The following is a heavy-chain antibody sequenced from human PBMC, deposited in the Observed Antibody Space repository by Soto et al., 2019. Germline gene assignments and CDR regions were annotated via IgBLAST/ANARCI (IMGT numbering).Heavy chain of an antibody. CDR3: ASGALPILPYYYGMDF. CDR1: GYTFTSYD. CDR2: MNPNSGNT. Sequence: QVQLVQSGAEVKKPGASVKVSCKASGYTFTSYDINWVRQATGQGLEWMGWMNPNSGNTGYAQKFQGRVTMTRNTSLSTAYMALSSLRSDDTAVYYCASGALPILPYYYGMDFWGQGTTVTLSS. V-gene: IGHV1-8*01. J-gene: IGHJ6*02. D-gene: IGHD1-26*01.